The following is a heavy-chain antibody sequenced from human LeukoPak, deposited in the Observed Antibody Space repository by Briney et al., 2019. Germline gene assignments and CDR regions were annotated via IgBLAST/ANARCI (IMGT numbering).Heavy chain of an antibody. D-gene: IGHD2-8*01. Sequence: GTSLRLSCAASGFTFSGYGMHWVRQAPGKGLEWVAYIQNDGSNEQYADSVKGRFSISRDSSKNILYLQMNSLRAEDTAVYYCAKDRCSNGIGCYYYYMDVWGKGTTVTISS. V-gene: IGHV3-30*18. CDR2: IQNDGSNE. CDR1: GFTFSGYG. CDR3: AKDRCSNGIGCYYYYMDV. J-gene: IGHJ6*03.